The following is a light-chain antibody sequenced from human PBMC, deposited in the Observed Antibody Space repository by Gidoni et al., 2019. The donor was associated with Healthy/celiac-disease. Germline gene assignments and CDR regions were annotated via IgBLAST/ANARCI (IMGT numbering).Light chain of an antibody. CDR1: QSISSW. CDR3: QQYNSYSRT. CDR2: KAS. Sequence: DIPMTQSPSTLSASVGDRGTITCRASQSISSWLAWYQQKPGKAPKLLIYKASSLESGVPSRFSGSGSGKEFTLTISSLQPDDFATYYCQQYNSYSRTFGQGTKVEIK. V-gene: IGKV1-5*03. J-gene: IGKJ1*01.